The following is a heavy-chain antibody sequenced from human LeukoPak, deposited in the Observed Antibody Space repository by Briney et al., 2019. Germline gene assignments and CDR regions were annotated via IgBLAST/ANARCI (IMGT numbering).Heavy chain of an antibody. D-gene: IGHD3-22*01. V-gene: IGHV1-18*01. CDR2: LGTYNGNT. CDR1: GYTFTTYA. J-gene: IGHJ4*02. Sequence: ASVKVSCKAGGYTFTTYAISWVRQAPGQGLEWMGWLGTYNGNTHYAQKLQGRVTMTTDTSTSTAYMELRSLRSDDTAVYYCARTPLYYDSVGFDSWGQGTLVTVSS. CDR3: ARTPLYYDSVGFDS.